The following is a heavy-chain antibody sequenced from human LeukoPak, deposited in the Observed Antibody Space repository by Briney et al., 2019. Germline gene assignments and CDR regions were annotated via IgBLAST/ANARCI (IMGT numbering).Heavy chain of an antibody. V-gene: IGHV3-7*01. J-gene: IGHJ6*03. Sequence: GGSLRLSCAASGFTFSSYWMSWVRQAPGKGLEWVANIKQDGSEKYYVDSVKGRFTISRDNAKNSLYLQMNSLRAEDTAVYYCARDFRTKPRYCSSTSCSIHYYYYYYMDVWGKGTTVTVSS. D-gene: IGHD2-2*01. CDR2: IKQDGSEK. CDR1: GFTFSSYW. CDR3: ARDFRTKPRYCSSTSCSIHYYYYYYMDV.